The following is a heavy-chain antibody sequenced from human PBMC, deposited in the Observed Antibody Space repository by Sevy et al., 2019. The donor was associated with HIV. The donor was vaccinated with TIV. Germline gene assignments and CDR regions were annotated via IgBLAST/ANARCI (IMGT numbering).Heavy chain of an antibody. J-gene: IGHJ6*02. CDR1: GGSISSYY. Sequence: SETLSLTCTVSGGSISSYYWSWIRQPPGKGLEWIGYIYYSGSTNYNPSLKSRVTISVDTSKNQFSLKLSSVTAADTAVYYCARDLGAVYRGGFGNYYYYYGMDVWGQGTTVTVSS. CDR3: ARDLGAVYRGGFGNYYYYYGMDV. V-gene: IGHV4-59*13. D-gene: IGHD3-16*01. CDR2: IYYSGST.